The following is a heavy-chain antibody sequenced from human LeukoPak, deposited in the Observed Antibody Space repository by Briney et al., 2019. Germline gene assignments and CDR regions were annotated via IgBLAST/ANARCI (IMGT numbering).Heavy chain of an antibody. D-gene: IGHD3-10*01. CDR3: ARDFVSDGSGSYYFPDAFDI. CDR1: GGSLSSSTYY. V-gene: IGHV4-39*07. J-gene: IGHJ3*02. CDR2: IYYSGST. Sequence: PETLSPTCTVSGGSLSSSTYYWGCIRQPPGKWLEWIGSIYYSGSTYYNRCIKSRVTISVDTSKNEFSLKLSSVTDADTAVYYCARDFVSDGSGSYYFPDAFDIWGQGTMVTVSS.